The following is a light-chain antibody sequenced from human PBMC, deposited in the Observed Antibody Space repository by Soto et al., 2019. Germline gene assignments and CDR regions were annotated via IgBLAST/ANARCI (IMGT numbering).Light chain of an antibody. J-gene: IGLJ1*01. CDR1: SSDVGGYNY. CDR2: DVS. Sequence: QSALTQPASVSGSPGQSITISCTGTSSDVGGYNYVSWYQQHPGKAPKVMIYDVSHRPSEVSNRFSGSKSGNTASLTISGLQPEDEADYYCSSHTTSSTLYYVFGTGTKLTVL. CDR3: SSHTTSSTLYYV. V-gene: IGLV2-14*03.